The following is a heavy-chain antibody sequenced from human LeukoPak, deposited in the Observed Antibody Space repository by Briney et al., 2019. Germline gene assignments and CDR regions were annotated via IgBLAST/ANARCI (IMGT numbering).Heavy chain of an antibody. CDR2: ISGSGGST. CDR3: AKDQMTYYDFWSGYYNDY. J-gene: IGHJ4*02. Sequence: PSETLSLTCTLSGGSISSSNWWSWVRQAPGKGLEWVSAISGSGGSTYYADSVKGRFTISRDNSKNTLYLQMNSLRAEDTAVYYCAKDQMTYYDFWSGYYNDYWGQGTLVTVSS. D-gene: IGHD3-3*01. V-gene: IGHV3-23*01. CDR1: GGSISSSN.